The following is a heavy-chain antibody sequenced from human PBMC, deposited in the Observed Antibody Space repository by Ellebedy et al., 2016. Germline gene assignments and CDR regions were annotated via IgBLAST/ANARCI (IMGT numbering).Heavy chain of an antibody. Sequence: ASVKVSCXASGYTFTTFSITWVRQVPGQGLEWMGFVNTFSGNTKFAQKFQGRVSMTTDSSTHKAYMDLRSLISDDTAMYYCAKTSGWGYGENWGQGTLVTVSS. CDR1: GYTFTTFS. J-gene: IGHJ4*02. V-gene: IGHV1-18*04. CDR2: VNTFSGNT. D-gene: IGHD3-10*01. CDR3: AKTSGWGYGEN.